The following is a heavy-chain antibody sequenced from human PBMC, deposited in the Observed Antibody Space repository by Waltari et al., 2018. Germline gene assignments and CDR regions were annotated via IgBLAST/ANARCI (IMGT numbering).Heavy chain of an antibody. J-gene: IGHJ3*02. CDR2: IYPGDSES. CDR3: ARLGYHDDSGYYHGAFDI. Sequence: EVQLEQSGAEVKKPGESLQISCKGSRYSFSTYWIAWVRQVPGKGLEWMGIIYPGDSESRYSPSFQGQVSMSADKSISTAYLQWSSLKASDTAMYFCARLGYHDDSGYYHGAFDIWGQGTMVTVSS. CDR1: RYSFSTYW. V-gene: IGHV5-51*01. D-gene: IGHD3-22*01.